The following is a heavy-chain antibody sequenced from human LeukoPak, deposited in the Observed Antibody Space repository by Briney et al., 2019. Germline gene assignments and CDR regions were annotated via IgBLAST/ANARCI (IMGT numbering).Heavy chain of an antibody. CDR1: GFTFSSYG. J-gene: IGHJ4*02. V-gene: IGHV3-30*02. CDR3: AKPGSSSFDY. D-gene: IGHD6-13*01. CDR2: IRYDGSNK. Sequence: GGSLRLSCAASGFTFSSYGMHWVRQAPGKGLEGVAFIRYDGSNKYYADSVKGRFTISRDNSKNTLYLQMNSLRAEDTAVYYCAKPGSSSFDYWGQGTLVTVSS.